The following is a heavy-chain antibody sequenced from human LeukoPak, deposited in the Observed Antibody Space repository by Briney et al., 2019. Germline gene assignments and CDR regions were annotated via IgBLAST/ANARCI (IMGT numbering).Heavy chain of an antibody. D-gene: IGHD6-19*01. V-gene: IGHV4-4*02. CDR3: ARRSIAVAGYYFDY. CDR1: GGSVINTNW. J-gene: IGHJ4*02. CDR2: IYYSGST. Sequence: PSGTLSLTCGVSGGSVINTNWWTWVRQPPGKGLEWIGYIYYSGSTNYNPSLKSRVTISVDTSKNQFSLKLSSVTAADTAVYYCARRSIAVAGYYFDYWGQGTLVTVSS.